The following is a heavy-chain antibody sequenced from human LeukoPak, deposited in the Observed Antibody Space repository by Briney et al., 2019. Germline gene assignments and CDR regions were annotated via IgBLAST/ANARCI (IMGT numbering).Heavy chain of an antibody. CDR3: AKDRQSHTGLGAFDI. Sequence: SGGSLRLSCAASAFSLSAYNMNWVRQAPGKGLEWVSSISYTGTYIYYADSVRGRFTISRDNSENTLYLQMNILRADDTAVYYCAKDRQSHTGLGAFDIWGQGTMVTVSS. D-gene: IGHD2-8*02. V-gene: IGHV3-21*04. CDR2: ISYTGTYI. J-gene: IGHJ3*02. CDR1: AFSLSAYN.